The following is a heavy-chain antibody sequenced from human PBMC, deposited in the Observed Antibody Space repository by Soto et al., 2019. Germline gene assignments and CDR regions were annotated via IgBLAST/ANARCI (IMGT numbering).Heavy chain of an antibody. CDR3: ARVGYCSGYSCHYMDV. CDR2: ISADNAHT. CDR1: GYTFTSYG. Sequence: QVQLVQSGGEVKAPGASVKVSCKASGYTFTSYGFNWVRQAPGQGLEWMGWISADNAHTNYAQKFQGRVTMTTDTFTSTAYLELRSLRSDDTAVYYCARVGYCSGYSCHYMDVWGRGTTVTVSS. D-gene: IGHD2-2*01. J-gene: IGHJ6*03. V-gene: IGHV1-18*01.